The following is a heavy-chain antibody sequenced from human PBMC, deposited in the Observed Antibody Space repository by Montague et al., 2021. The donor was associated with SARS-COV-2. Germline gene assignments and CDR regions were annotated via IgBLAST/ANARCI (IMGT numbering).Heavy chain of an antibody. V-gene: IGHV4-39*02. Sequence: SETLSLTCTVSGGSITNNIDYWAWIRQPPGQGLEWIGSIYYTGNTYYNPSLKSRVTIYVVKSKNHFTLKLSSVTAAGTSVYYCAREVGRYYDWRPDSWGQGTLVTVSS. CDR3: AREVGRYYDWRPDS. CDR2: IYYTGNT. CDR1: GGSITNNIDY. J-gene: IGHJ4*02. D-gene: IGHD2-15*01.